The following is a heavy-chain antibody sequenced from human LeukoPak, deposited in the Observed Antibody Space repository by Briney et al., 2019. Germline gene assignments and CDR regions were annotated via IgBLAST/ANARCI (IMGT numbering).Heavy chain of an antibody. CDR3: TRGGELMNY. J-gene: IGHJ4*02. CDR1: GGSVSSGNYY. Sequence: PSQTLSLTCTVAGGSVSSGNYYWSWIRQPAGKGLEWIGRIYTSGSTNYNPSLKSRVTISADTSKNQFSLSLSSVTAADTAVYYCTRGGELMNYWGQGTLVTVSS. D-gene: IGHD3-16*01. CDR2: IYTSGST. V-gene: IGHV4-61*02.